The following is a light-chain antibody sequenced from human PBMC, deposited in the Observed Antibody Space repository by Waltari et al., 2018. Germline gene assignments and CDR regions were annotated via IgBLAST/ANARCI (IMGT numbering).Light chain of an antibody. CDR3: ALYMVSGICV. V-gene: IGLV8-61*01. CDR2: KGS. Sequence: HHTPGHPPSTLVYKGSSRSSGVPDRFSCSIFGNKAALTISGAQADDECNYYCALYMVSGICVFGGGTKLTVL. J-gene: IGLJ3*02.